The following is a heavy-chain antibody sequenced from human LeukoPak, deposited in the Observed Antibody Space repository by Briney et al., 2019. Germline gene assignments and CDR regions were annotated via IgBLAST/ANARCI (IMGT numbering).Heavy chain of an antibody. V-gene: IGHV1-69*05. Sequence: ASVKVSCKASGGTFSSYAISWVRQGPGQGLEWMGGIIPIFGTANYAQKFQGRVTITTDESKSTAYMELSSLRSEDKAVYYCARALQANWFDPWGQGTLVTVSS. CDR3: ARALQANWFDP. CDR2: IIPIFGTA. J-gene: IGHJ5*02. CDR1: GGTFSSYA.